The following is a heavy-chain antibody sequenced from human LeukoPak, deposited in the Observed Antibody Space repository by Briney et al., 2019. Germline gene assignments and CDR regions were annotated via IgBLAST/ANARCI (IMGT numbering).Heavy chain of an antibody. D-gene: IGHD5-24*01. CDR3: ARDAGWLQHDY. Sequence: GGSLRLSCAASGFTLSSYWMHWVRQAPGKGLVWVSRINSDGRSTSYADSVKGRFTISRDNAKNTLYLQMNSLRAEDAAVYYCARDAGWLQHDYWGQGTLVTVSS. J-gene: IGHJ4*02. CDR1: GFTLSSYW. V-gene: IGHV3-74*01. CDR2: INSDGRST.